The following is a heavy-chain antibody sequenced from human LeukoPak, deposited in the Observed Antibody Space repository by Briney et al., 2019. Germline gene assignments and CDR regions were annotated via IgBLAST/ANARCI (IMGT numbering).Heavy chain of an antibody. CDR1: GFTFSSYG. Sequence: GGSLRLSCAASGFTFSSYGMHWVRQAPVRGLEWVSDITYDGSNKDYADSVKGRFTISRDNSKNTLYLQINSLRAEDTAVYYCAKYSSSSNFYYGMDVWGQGTKVTVCS. CDR3: AKYSSSSNFYYGMDV. D-gene: IGHD6-13*01. J-gene: IGHJ6*02. CDR2: ITYDGSNK. V-gene: IGHV3-30*18.